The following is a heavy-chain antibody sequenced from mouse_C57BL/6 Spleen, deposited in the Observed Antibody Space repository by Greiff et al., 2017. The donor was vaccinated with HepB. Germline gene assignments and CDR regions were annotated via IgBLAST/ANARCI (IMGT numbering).Heavy chain of an antibody. V-gene: IGHV1-18*01. CDR1: GYTFTDYN. D-gene: IGHD1-1*01. CDR2: INPNNGGT. CDR3: ARGVPYGSSFYWYFDV. Sequence: VQLQQSGPELVKPGASVKIPCKASGYTFTDYNMDWVKRSHGKSLEWIGDINPNNGGTIYNQKFKGKATLTVDKSSSTAYMELRSLTSEDTAVYYCARGVPYGSSFYWYFDVWGTGTTVTVSS. J-gene: IGHJ1*03.